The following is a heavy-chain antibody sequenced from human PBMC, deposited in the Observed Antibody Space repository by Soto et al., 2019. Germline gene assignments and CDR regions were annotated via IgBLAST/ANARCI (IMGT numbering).Heavy chain of an antibody. Sequence: QVQLQESGPGLVKPSQTLSLTCTVSGGSISSGDYYWSWIRQPPGKGLEWIGYIYYSGSTYYNPSRKSRVNISVYTSRTQFSRKLSSVTAADTAVYYCVGGGSEHRGWFDPWGQGTLVTVSS. V-gene: IGHV4-30-4*01. CDR1: GGSISSGDYY. CDR3: VGGGSEHRGWFDP. CDR2: IYYSGST. D-gene: IGHD2-15*01. J-gene: IGHJ5*02.